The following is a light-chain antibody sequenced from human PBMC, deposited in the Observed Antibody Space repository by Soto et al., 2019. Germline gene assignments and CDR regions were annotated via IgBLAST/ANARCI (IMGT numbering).Light chain of an antibody. J-gene: IGKJ4*01. CDR3: QQYHTWPIT. V-gene: IGKV3-15*01. CDR2: GAS. CDR1: QSVSSD. Sequence: EIVLTQSPGTLSLSPGERATLSCRASQSVSSDFLAWYQHKPGQAPRLLISGASTGATGIPARFSGSGSGTEFTLTISSLQSEDCAIYYCQQYHTWPITFGGGTKVDIK.